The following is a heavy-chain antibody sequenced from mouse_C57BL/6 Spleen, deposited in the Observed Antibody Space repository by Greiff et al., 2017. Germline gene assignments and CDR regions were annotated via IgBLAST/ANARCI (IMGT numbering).Heavy chain of an antibody. D-gene: IGHD6-5*01. V-gene: IGHV2-4*01. CDR1: GFSLTSYG. CDR3: AKGARQYYFDY. Sequence: VQLQESGPGLVQPSQSLSITCTVSGFSLTSYGVHWVRQPPGKGLEWLGVIWSGGSTDYNAAFIARLSISKDNSKSQVFIKMNSLQADDTAIYYCAKGARQYYFDYWGQGTTLTVSS. CDR2: IWSGGST. J-gene: IGHJ2*01.